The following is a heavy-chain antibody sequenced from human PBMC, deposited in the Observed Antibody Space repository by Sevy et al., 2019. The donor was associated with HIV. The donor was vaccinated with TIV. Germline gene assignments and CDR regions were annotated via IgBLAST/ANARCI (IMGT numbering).Heavy chain of an antibody. D-gene: IGHD3-16*01. V-gene: IGHV4-59*11. Sequence: SETLSLTCTISGGSINDHYWRWIRQPPGKGLEWIGYFSDSGTTNYNPSLKSRVTISVDTSKNHFSLKLTSVTAADTAIYYCTKTHGGYYFDYWGQGTPVTVSS. CDR2: FSDSGTT. J-gene: IGHJ4*02. CDR1: GGSINDHY. CDR3: TKTHGGYYFDY.